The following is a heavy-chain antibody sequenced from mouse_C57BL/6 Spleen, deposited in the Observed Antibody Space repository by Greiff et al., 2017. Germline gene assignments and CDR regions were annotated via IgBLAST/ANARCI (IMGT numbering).Heavy chain of an antibody. D-gene: IGHD1-1*01. CDR1: GFTFSSYG. Sequence: EVQLVESGGDLVKPGGSLKLSCAASGFTFSSYGMSWVRQTPDKRLEWVAPISSGGSYTYYPDSVKGRFTISRDNAKNTLYLQMSSLKSEDTAMYDCARHEDYYGSSPDYWGQGTTLTVSS. CDR3: ARHEDYYGSSPDY. J-gene: IGHJ2*01. CDR2: ISSGGSYT. V-gene: IGHV5-6*01.